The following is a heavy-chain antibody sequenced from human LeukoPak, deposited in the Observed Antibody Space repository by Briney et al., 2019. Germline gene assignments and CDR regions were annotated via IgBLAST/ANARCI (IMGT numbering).Heavy chain of an antibody. D-gene: IGHD6-13*01. V-gene: IGHV3-48*04. Sequence: GGSLRLSCAASGFTFSSHSMTWVRQAPGQGLEWVSYITSDSVTRFYADSVKGRFTISRDNAKNSLYLQMNSLRAEDTAVYYCARGAAAAMDVWGKGTTVTVSS. CDR2: ITSDSVTR. CDR3: ARGAAAAMDV. CDR1: GFTFSSHS. J-gene: IGHJ6*03.